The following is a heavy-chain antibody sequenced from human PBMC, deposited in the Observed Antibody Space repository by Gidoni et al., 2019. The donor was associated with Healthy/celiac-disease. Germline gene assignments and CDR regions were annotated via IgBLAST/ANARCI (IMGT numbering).Heavy chain of an antibody. CDR2: IWYDGSNK. V-gene: IGHV3-33*01. Sequence: QVQLVESGGGVVQPGRSLRLSCAASGLTFSSYGMHWVRQAPGKGLEWVAVIWYDGSNKYYADSVKGRFTISRDNSKNTLYLQMNSLRAEDTAVYYSGAGVGYCSSTSCHRGDYFQHWGQGTLVTVSS. CDR3: GAGVGYCSSTSCHRGDYFQH. CDR1: GLTFSSYG. D-gene: IGHD2-2*01. J-gene: IGHJ1*01.